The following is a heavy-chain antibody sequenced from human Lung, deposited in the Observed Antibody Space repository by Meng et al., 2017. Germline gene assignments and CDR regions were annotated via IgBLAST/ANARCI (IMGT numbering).Heavy chain of an antibody. CDR2: ISSSST. D-gene: IGHD2-15*01. CDR3: ARGRVVVAATPSDY. V-gene: IGHV3-21*01. CDR1: GSTFSSYS. J-gene: IGHJ4*02. Sequence: EVQLVESGGGLVKPGGSLRFSCAASGSTFSSYSMNWGRQAPGKGLEWVSSISSSSTYADSVKGRFTISRDNAKNSLYLQMNSLRAEDTAVYYCARGRVVVAATPSDYWGQGTLVTVSS.